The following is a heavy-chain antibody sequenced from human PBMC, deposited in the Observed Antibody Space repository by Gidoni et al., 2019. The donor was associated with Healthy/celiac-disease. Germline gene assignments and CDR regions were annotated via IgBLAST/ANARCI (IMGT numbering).Heavy chain of an antibody. CDR2: ISYDGSNK. CDR3: ARDHGGPEYCSGGSCYLSHYFDY. J-gene: IGHJ4*02. Sequence: QVQLVESGGGVVQPGRSLTLSCAASGFTLSSHAMHWVRQATGKGLEWVAVISYDGSNKYYADSVKGRFTISRDNSKNTLYLQMNSLRAEDTAVYYGARDHGGPEYCSGGSCYLSHYFDYWGQGTLVTVSS. CDR1: GFTLSSHA. D-gene: IGHD2-15*01. V-gene: IGHV3-30-3*01.